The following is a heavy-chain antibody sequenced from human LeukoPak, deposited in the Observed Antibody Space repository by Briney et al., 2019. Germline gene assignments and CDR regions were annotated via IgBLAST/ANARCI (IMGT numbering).Heavy chain of an antibody. Sequence: ASVKVSCKASGYTFRGYYMFWVRQAPGQGLEWMGWINPNTGDTKYAQKFQGRVTVTRDASISTGYMELRRLRYDDTAVYHCAIIGDHVYFDPWGQGTLVIVSS. V-gene: IGHV1-2*02. D-gene: IGHD4-17*01. CDR3: AIIGDHVYFDP. CDR1: GYTFRGYY. J-gene: IGHJ5*02. CDR2: INPNTGDT.